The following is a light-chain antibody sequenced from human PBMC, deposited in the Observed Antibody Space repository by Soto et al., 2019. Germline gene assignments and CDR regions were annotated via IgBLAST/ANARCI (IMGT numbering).Light chain of an antibody. CDR1: QSVSSSY. CDR2: GAS. J-gene: IGKJ1*01. V-gene: IGKV3-20*01. Sequence: EIVLTQAPGTLPLSPGERATLSCRASQSVSSSYLAWYQQKPGQAPRLLIYGASSRATGIPDRFSGSGSGTDFTLTISRLEAEDFAVYYCQQYGSSPRTFGQGTKVEIK. CDR3: QQYGSSPRT.